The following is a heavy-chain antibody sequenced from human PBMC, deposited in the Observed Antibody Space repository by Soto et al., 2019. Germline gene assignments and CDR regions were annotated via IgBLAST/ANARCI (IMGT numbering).Heavy chain of an antibody. CDR3: AKDGGGYNYGYVMLDKYYYGMDV. CDR2: ISYDGTNN. D-gene: IGHD5-18*01. J-gene: IGHJ6*02. Sequence: QVHLVESGGGVVQPGRSLRLSCAASGFTFSTYAMHWVRQAPGKGLEWVAVISYDGTNNYYADSVRGRFTISRDNSKNTLFLQMNSLRAEDTAVYYCAKDGGGYNYGYVMLDKYYYGMDVWGQGTTVTVSS. CDR1: GFTFSTYA. V-gene: IGHV3-30-3*01.